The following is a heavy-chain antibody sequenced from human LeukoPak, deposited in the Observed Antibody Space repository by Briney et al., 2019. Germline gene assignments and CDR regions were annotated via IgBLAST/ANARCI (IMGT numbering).Heavy chain of an antibody. CDR2: IIPILGIA. V-gene: IGHV1-69*02. Sequence: GSSVKVSCKASGGTFSSYTISWVRQAPGQGLEWMGRIIPILGIANYAQKFQGRVTITADESTSTAYMELSSLRSEDTAVYYCAKISTTGKRDFDYWGQGTLVTVSS. J-gene: IGHJ4*02. CDR1: GGTFSSYT. D-gene: IGHD1-1*01. CDR3: AKISTTGKRDFDY.